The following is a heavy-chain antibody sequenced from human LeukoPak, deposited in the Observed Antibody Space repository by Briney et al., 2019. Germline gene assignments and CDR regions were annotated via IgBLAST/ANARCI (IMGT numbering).Heavy chain of an antibody. CDR1: GFTFSSYA. Sequence: GGSLRLSCAASGFTFSSYAMSWVRQAPGRGLEWVSAISGSGGSTYYADSVKGRFTISRDNAKNSLYLQMNSLRAEDTAVYYCAREGSFRSSGYYSLFDYWGQGTLVTVSS. D-gene: IGHD3-22*01. CDR2: ISGSGGST. J-gene: IGHJ4*02. CDR3: AREGSFRSSGYYSLFDY. V-gene: IGHV3-23*01.